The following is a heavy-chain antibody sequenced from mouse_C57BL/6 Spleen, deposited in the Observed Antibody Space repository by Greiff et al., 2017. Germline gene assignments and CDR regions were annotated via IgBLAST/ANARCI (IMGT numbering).Heavy chain of an antibody. Sequence: EVQLVESGPGLVKPSQSLSLTCSVTGYSITSGYYWNWIRQFPGNKLEWMGYISYDGSNNYNPSLKNRISITRDTSKNQFFLKLNSVTTEDTATYYCARRLRRFYAMDYWGQGTSVTVSS. CDR2: ISYDGSN. CDR3: ARRLRRFYAMDY. D-gene: IGHD2-4*01. CDR1: GYSITSGYY. J-gene: IGHJ4*01. V-gene: IGHV3-6*01.